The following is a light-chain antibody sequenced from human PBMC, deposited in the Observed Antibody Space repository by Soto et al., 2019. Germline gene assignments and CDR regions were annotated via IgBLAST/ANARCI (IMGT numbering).Light chain of an antibody. J-gene: IGKJ4*01. CDR1: QTISNY. Sequence: DIQMTQSPSSLSASVGDRVTITCRAGQTISNYLNWYQQKPGKAPKLLIYAVSKLQSGVPSRFSGSGSGTDFTLTINSLQSEDSATYWCQQSYTIPTFGGGTKVQIK. CDR3: QQSYTIPT. CDR2: AVS. V-gene: IGKV1-39*01.